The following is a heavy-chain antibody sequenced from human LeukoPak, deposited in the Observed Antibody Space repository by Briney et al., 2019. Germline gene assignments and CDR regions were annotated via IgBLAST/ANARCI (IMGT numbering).Heavy chain of an antibody. CDR1: GGSISSGSYY. J-gene: IGHJ3*02. V-gene: IGHV4-61*02. CDR2: IYTSGST. Sequence: TSETLSLTCTVSGGSISSGSYYWSWIRQPARKGLEWIGRIYTSGSTNYNPSLKSRVTISVDTSKNQFSLKLSSVTAADTAVYYCARDFPYYYDSSGYYSHSAFDIWGQGTMVTVSS. D-gene: IGHD3-22*01. CDR3: ARDFPYYYDSSGYYSHSAFDI.